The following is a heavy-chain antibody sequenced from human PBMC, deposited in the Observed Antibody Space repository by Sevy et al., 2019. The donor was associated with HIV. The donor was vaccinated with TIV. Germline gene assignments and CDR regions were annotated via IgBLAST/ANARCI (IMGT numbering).Heavy chain of an antibody. D-gene: IGHD5-12*01. CDR3: ARGARGYSGYDSYYFDY. CDR1: VGIFSSYA. Sequence: ASVKVSCKASVGIFSSYAISWVRQAPGQGLEWMGGIIPTFGTANYAQKFQGRVTITADESTSTAYMELSSLRSEDTAVYYCARGARGYSGYDSYYFDYWGQGTLVTVSS. CDR2: IIPTFGTA. J-gene: IGHJ4*02. V-gene: IGHV1-69*13.